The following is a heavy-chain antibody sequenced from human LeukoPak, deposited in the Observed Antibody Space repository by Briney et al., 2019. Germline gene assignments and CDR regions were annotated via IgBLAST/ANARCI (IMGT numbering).Heavy chain of an antibody. CDR3: ASPRSGYRYTFDY. CDR1: AASISNYY. Sequence: SETLSLTCAVSAASISNYYWSWIRQAPGKGLEWIGYISTSGSTNYNPSLKSRVSISLDTSKNRFSLNLNFVTAADTAVYYCASPRSGYRYTFDYWGQGALVAVSS. V-gene: IGHV4-4*09. D-gene: IGHD3-22*01. J-gene: IGHJ4*02. CDR2: ISTSGST.